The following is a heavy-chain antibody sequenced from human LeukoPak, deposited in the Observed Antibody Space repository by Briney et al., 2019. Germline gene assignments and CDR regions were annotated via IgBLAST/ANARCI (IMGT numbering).Heavy chain of an antibody. CDR3: ARVGNWFDP. CDR1: GDPINSGVSH. V-gene: IGHV4-31*03. J-gene: IGHJ5*02. Sequence: SQTLSLTCSVSGDPINSGVSHWSWVRQPPGKGLEWIGYVLNSGSTFNNPSLESRLTISIDTSSNHFFLRLNSVTAADTAVYYCARVGNWFDPWGQGTLVTVSS. CDR2: VLNSGST.